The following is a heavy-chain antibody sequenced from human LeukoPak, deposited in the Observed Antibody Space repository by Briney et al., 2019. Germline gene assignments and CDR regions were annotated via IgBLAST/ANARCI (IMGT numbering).Heavy chain of an antibody. V-gene: IGHV3-21*01. D-gene: IGHD5-24*01. J-gene: IGHJ4*02. CDR1: GFTFSSYS. Sequence: GGSLRLSCAASGFTFSSYSMNWVRQAPGKGLEWVSSISSSSSYIYYADSVKGRFTISRDNAKNSLYLQMNSLRAEDTAVYYCARDAGKKDGYTKSFDYWGQGTLVTVSS. CDR3: ARDAGKKDGYTKSFDY. CDR2: ISSSSSYI.